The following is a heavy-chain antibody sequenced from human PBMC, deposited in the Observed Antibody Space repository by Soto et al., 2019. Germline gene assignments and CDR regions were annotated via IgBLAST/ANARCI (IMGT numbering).Heavy chain of an antibody. CDR1: DDSFSSSSHY. D-gene: IGHD3-16*01. CDR2: VYSGRST. V-gene: IGHV4-39*01. J-gene: IGHJ5*02. CDR3: VRHFLWESMPDRCDP. Sequence: SETLSLTCKVPDDSFSSSSHYSGWIRQPPGKGLEWIGSVYSGRSTYYRTSLKSRVTISVDTSKRRFYLNLSAVTASHTAVYYCVRHFLWESMPDRCDPWGQGNLVTV.